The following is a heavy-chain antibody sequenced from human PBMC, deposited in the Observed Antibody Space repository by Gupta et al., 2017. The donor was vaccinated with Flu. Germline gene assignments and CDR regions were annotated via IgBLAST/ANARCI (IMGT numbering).Heavy chain of an antibody. V-gene: IGHV4-34*01. CDR2: INHSGST. D-gene: IGHD3-3*01. Sequence: QVQLQQWGAGLLKPSETLSLTCAVYGGSFSGYYWSWIRQPPGKGLEWIGEINHSGSTNYNPSLKSRVTISVDTSKNQFSLKLSSVTAAETAVYYCAREELYYDVWSGYYTGPFDYWGQGTLVTVSS. CDR3: AREELYYDVWSGYYTGPFDY. J-gene: IGHJ4*02. CDR1: GGSFSGYY.